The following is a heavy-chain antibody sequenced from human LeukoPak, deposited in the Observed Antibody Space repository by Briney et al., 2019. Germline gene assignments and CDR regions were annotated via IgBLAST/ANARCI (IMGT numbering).Heavy chain of an antibody. CDR2: ISYDGSNN. D-gene: IGHD3-3*01. CDR1: GCTFSSYG. J-gene: IGHJ5*02. CDR3: ARTPAHGFWSGYYFPPWFDP. Sequence: PGGSLTLSCAASGCTFSSYGRHWVRQAPGKGLEWVGVISYDGSNNYYADSVKGRFTISRDNSKNQLYLQMNSLRAEDTAVYYCARTPAHGFWSGYYFPPWFDPWGQGTLVTVSS. V-gene: IGHV3-30*03.